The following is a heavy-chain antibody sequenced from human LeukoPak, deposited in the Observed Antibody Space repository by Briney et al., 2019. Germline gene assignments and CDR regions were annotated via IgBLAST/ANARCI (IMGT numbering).Heavy chain of an antibody. CDR2: FDPEDGET. CDR1: GYTLTELS. J-gene: IGHJ4*02. Sequence: ASVKVSCKVSGYTLTELSMHWVRQAPGKGLEWMGGFDPEDGETIYAQKFQGRVTMTEDTSTDTAYMELSRLRSDDTAVYYCARDLGLRDSEDYWGQGTLVTVSS. V-gene: IGHV1-24*01. CDR3: ARDLGLRDSEDY. D-gene: IGHD1-7*01.